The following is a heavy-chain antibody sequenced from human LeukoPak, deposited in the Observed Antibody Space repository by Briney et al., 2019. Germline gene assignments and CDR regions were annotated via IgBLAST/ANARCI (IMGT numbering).Heavy chain of an antibody. V-gene: IGHV3-30*04. CDR1: GFTFISYA. CDR3: ARDRGYSGYEDDAFDI. J-gene: IGHJ3*02. D-gene: IGHD5-12*01. Sequence: GGSLRLSCAASGFTFISYAIHWVRQAPGKGLEWVAVISFHGTDSFYADSVKGRFTISRDNSKNTLYLQMSSLRADDTAVYYCARDRGYSGYEDDAFDIWGQGTMVTVSS. CDR2: ISFHGTDS.